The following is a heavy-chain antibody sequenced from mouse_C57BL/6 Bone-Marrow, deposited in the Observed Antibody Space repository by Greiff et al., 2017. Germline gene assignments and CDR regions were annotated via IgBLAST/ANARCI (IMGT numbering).Heavy chain of an antibody. J-gene: IGHJ3*01. Sequence: EVMLVESVAELVRPGASVKLSCTASGFNIKNTYMHWVKQRPEQGLEWIGRIDPANGNTKYAPKFQGKATITADTSSNTAYLQLSSLTSEDTAIYYCARGPYDYGAWFAYWGQGTLVTVSA. CDR3: ARGPYDYGAWFAY. D-gene: IGHD2-4*01. V-gene: IGHV14-3*01. CDR2: IDPANGNT. CDR1: GFNIKNTY.